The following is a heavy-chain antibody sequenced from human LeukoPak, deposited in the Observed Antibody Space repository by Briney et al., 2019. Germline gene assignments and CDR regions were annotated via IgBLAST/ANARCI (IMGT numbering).Heavy chain of an antibody. V-gene: IGHV4-39*01. CDR3: ARQEGQWLEGGAFDI. Sequence: PSETLSLTCTVSGGSISSSSYYWGWIRQPPGKGLEWIGSIYYSGSTYYNSSLKSRVTISVDTSKNQFSLKLSSVTAADTAVYYCARQEGQWLEGGAFDIWGQGTMVTVSS. CDR2: IYYSGST. D-gene: IGHD6-19*01. CDR1: GGSISSSSYY. J-gene: IGHJ3*02.